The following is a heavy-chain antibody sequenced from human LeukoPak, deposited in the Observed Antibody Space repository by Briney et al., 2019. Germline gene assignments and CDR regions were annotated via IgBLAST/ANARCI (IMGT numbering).Heavy chain of an antibody. CDR1: GGSISSVNYY. D-gene: IGHD3-22*01. J-gene: IGHJ4*02. CDR3: ARTPHSYARGGNFDN. Sequence: SETLSLTCTVSGGSISSVNYYWGWIRQPPGKGLEWIGSIYYSGSTYYNPSLESRVTISVDTSKNQVSLKLSSVTAADTAVYYCARTPHSYARGGNFDNWGQGTLVTVSS. V-gene: IGHV4-39*07. CDR2: IYYSGST.